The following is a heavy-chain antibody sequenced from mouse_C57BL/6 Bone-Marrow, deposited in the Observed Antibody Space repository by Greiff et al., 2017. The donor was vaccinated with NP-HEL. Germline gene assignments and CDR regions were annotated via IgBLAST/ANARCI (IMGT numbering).Heavy chain of an antibody. J-gene: IGHJ4*01. CDR2: IDPSDSYT. Sequence: QVQLQHPGAELVRPGTSVKLSCKASGYTFTSYWMHWVKQRPRQGLEWIGVIDPSDSYTNYNQKFKGKATLTVDTSSSTAYMQLSSLTSEDSAVYYCARGPSMDYWGQGTSVTVSS. V-gene: IGHV1-59*01. CDR3: ARGPSMDY. CDR1: GYTFTSYW.